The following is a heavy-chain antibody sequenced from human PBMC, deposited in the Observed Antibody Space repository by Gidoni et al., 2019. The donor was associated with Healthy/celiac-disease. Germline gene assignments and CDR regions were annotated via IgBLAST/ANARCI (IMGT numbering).Heavy chain of an antibody. CDR1: GGTFSSHA. J-gene: IGHJ5*02. D-gene: IGHD5-12*01. CDR3: AREGATPGSPGSWFDP. CDR2: IIPIFGTA. Sequence: QVQLVQSGAEVKKPASSVKVASKASGGTFSSHAISWVRQAPGQGLEWMGGIIPIFGTANYAQKFQGRVTITADESTSTAYMELSSLRSEDTAVYYCAREGATPGSPGSWFDPWGQGTLVTVSS. V-gene: IGHV1-69*01.